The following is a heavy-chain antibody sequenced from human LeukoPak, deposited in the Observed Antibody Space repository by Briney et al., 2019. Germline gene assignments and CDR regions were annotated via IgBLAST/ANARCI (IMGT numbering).Heavy chain of an antibody. CDR1: GYTFTDYG. CDR2: ITTYNGNT. CDR3: ARLSPPIASFCSGGTCYSGGFDP. D-gene: IGHD2-15*01. Sequence: ASVKVSCKASGYTFTDYGISWVRQAPGQGLEWMGWITTYNGNTYYAQKLQGRVTMSADTCTSTAYLELRSLRSDDTAVYYCARLSPPIASFCSGGTCYSGGFDPWGQGTLVTVSS. V-gene: IGHV1-18*01. J-gene: IGHJ5*02.